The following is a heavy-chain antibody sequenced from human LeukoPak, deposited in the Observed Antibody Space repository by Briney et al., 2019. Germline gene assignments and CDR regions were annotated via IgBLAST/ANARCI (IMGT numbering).Heavy chain of an antibody. CDR2: ISGSGGST. CDR3: AKGSVYRVGATIFDY. CDR1: GFTFSSYA. V-gene: IGHV3-23*01. J-gene: IGHJ4*02. Sequence: PGGSLRLSRAASGFTFSSYAMSWVRQAPGKGLEWVSAISGSGGSTYYADSVKGRFTISRDNSKNTLYLQMNSLRAEDTAVYYCAKGSVYRVGATIFDYWGQGTLVTVSS. D-gene: IGHD1-26*01.